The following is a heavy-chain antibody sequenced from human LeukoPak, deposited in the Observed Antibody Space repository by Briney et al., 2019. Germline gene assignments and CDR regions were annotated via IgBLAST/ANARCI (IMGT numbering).Heavy chain of an antibody. V-gene: IGHV3-23*01. CDR3: AKGGYCSSTSCYNPRTVDY. D-gene: IGHD2-2*02. CDR2: ISGSGGST. J-gene: IGHJ4*02. CDR1: GFTFSSYA. Sequence: GGSLRLSCAASGFTFSSYATSWVRQAPGKGLEWVSAISGSGGSTYYADSVKGRFTISRDNSKNTLYLQMNGLRAEDTAVYYCAKGGYCSSTSCYNPRTVDYWGQGTLVTVSS.